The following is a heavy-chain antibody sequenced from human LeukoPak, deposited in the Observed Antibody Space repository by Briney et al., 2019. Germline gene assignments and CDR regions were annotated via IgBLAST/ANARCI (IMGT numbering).Heavy chain of an antibody. D-gene: IGHD3-10*01. CDR1: GYTFTSYY. CDR2: INPSGGST. V-gene: IGHV1-46*01. J-gene: IGHJ3*02. Sequence: ASVKVSCKASGYTFTSYYMHWVRQAPGQGLEWMGIINPSGGSTSYAQKFLGTVTITADESTSTAYMELSSLRSEDTAVYYCASEGPGVTMVRGEFDIWGQGTMVTVSS. CDR3: ASEGPGVTMVRGEFDI.